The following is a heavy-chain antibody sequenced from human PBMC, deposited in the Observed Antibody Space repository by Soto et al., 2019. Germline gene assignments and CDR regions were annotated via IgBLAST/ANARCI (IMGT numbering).Heavy chain of an antibody. CDR3: AGSRDGYNPFDY. CDR1: GGSISSSSYY. Sequence: SETLSLTCTVSGGSISSSSYYWGWIRQPPGKGLEWIGRIYYSGSTYYNPSLKSRVTTSVDTSKNQFSLKLSSVTAADMAVFYCAGSRDGYNPFDYWGQGTLVT. J-gene: IGHJ4*02. D-gene: IGHD5-12*01. V-gene: IGHV4-39*07. CDR2: IYYSGST.